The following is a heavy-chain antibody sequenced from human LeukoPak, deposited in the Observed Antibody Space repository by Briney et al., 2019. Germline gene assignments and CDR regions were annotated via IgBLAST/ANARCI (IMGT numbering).Heavy chain of an antibody. V-gene: IGHV4-59*01. Sequence: SETLSLTCTVSGGSISNYYWSWIRQPPGKGLEWIGYIYSTGSANYNPSLRSRVTMSVETSKNQFSLRLVSVTAADTAVYFCARDSSGYYFLPFDFWGQGILVTVSS. J-gene: IGHJ4*02. D-gene: IGHD3-22*01. CDR1: GGSISNYY. CDR3: ARDSSGYYFLPFDF. CDR2: IYSTGSA.